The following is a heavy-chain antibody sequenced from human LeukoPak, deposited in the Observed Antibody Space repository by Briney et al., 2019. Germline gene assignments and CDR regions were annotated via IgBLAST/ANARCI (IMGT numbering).Heavy chain of an antibody. D-gene: IGHD3-3*01. Sequence: GASVKVSCKASGYTFTSYGISWVRQAPGQGLEWMGWISAYNGNTNYAQKLQGRVTMTTDTSTSTAYMELRSLRSDDTAVYYCARDRAGTIFGVVIALDYWGQGTLVTVSS. CDR1: GYTFTSYG. CDR3: ARDRAGTIFGVVIALDY. J-gene: IGHJ4*02. V-gene: IGHV1-18*01. CDR2: ISAYNGNT.